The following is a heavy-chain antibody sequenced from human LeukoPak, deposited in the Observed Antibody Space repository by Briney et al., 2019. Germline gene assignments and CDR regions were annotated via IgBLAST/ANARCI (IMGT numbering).Heavy chain of an antibody. D-gene: IGHD3-22*01. V-gene: IGHV1-69*13. CDR3: ARVVSRDYYDSSGYPLNWFDP. J-gene: IGHJ5*02. CDR2: IIPIFGTA. Sequence: ASVKVSCKASGGTFSSYAISWVRQAPGQGLEWMGGIIPIFGTANYAQKFQGRVTITADESTSTAYMELSSLRSEDTAVYYCARVVSRDYYDSSGYPLNWFDPGAREPWSPSPQ. CDR1: GGTFSSYA.